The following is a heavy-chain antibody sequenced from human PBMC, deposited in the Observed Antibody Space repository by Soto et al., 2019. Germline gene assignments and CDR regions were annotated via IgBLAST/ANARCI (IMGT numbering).Heavy chain of an antibody. J-gene: IGHJ4*02. CDR3: ARSPFDRTEDY. D-gene: IGHD3-9*01. V-gene: IGHV3-11*03. CDR1: GFTFSTYA. Sequence: PGGSLRLSCAASGFTFSTYAMMWVRQAPGKGLEWVSYISSSSSYTNYADSVKGRFTISRDNAKNSLYLQMNSLRAEDTAVYYCARSPFDRTEDYWGQGTLVTVSS. CDR2: ISSSSSYT.